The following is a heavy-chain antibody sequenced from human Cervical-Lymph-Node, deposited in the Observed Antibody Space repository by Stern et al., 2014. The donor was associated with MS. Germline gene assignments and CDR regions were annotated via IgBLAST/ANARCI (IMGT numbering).Heavy chain of an antibody. D-gene: IGHD6-13*01. CDR3: VRLQGQPYYYYGLDV. J-gene: IGHJ6*02. Sequence: QVQLGQSGAEVKKPGASVKVSCKASGYTFTSYGISWVRQAPGQGLEWMGWVSAYNGNTNYAQKLQGRVTMTTDTSTSTAYMELRSLRSDDTAVYYCVRLQGQPYYYYGLDVWGQGTTVTVSS. CDR1: GYTFTSYG. V-gene: IGHV1-18*01. CDR2: VSAYNGNT.